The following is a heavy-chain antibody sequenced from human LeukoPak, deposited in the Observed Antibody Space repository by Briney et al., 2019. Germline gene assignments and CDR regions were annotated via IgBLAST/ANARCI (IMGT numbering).Heavy chain of an antibody. D-gene: IGHD3-3*01. CDR1: GYSISSGYY. CDR3: AREIYDFWSGYPPYYYYYMDV. J-gene: IGHJ6*03. Sequence: SETLSLTCTVSGYSISSGYYWGWIRQPPGKGLEWTGSIYHSGSTYYNTSLKSRVTISVDTSKNQFSLKLSSVTAADTAVYYCAREIYDFWSGYPPYYYYYMDVWGKGTTVTVSS. V-gene: IGHV4-38-2*02. CDR2: IYHSGST.